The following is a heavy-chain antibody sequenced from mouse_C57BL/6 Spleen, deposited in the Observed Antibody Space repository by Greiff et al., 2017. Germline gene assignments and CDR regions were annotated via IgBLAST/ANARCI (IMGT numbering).Heavy chain of an antibody. CDR2: INPSSGYT. CDR3: ARAPSSGYRGDYAMDY. V-gene: IGHV1-7*01. J-gene: IGHJ4*01. D-gene: IGHD3-2*02. Sequence: VQLQQSGAELAKPGASVKLSCTASGYTFTSYWMHWVKQRPGQGLEWIGYINPSSGYTKYNQKFKDKATLTADKSSSTAYMQLSSLTYEDSAVYYCARAPSSGYRGDYAMDYWGQGTSVTVSS. CDR1: GYTFTSYW.